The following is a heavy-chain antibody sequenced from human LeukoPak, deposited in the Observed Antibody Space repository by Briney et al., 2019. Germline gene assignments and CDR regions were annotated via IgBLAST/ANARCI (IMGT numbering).Heavy chain of an antibody. CDR2: ISGSGGST. CDR3: AKGALTGTLLFDY. J-gene: IGHJ4*02. CDR1: GXTFSIYA. V-gene: IGHV3-23*01. Sequence: GGSLRLSWAASGXTFSIYAMSWVRQAPGKGLEWVLSISGSGGSTYYADSVKGRFTISRDNSKNTLYLQMNSLRAEDTAVYYCAKGALTGTLLFDYWGQGTVVTVSS. D-gene: IGHD3-9*01.